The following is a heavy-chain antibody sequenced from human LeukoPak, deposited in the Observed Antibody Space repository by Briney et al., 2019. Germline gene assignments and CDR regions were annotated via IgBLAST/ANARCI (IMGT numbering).Heavy chain of an antibody. CDR1: GYTFTSYG. CDR2: ISAYNGNT. J-gene: IGHJ4*02. V-gene: IGHV1-18*01. D-gene: IGHD6-13*01. Sequence: ASVKVSCEASGYTFTSYGISWGRQAPGQGLEWMGWISAYNGNTNYAQKLQGRVTMTTDTSTSTAYMELRSLRSDDTAVYYCARDVYVAAAVRGCGGYWGQGTLVTVSS. CDR3: ARDVYVAAAVRGCGGY.